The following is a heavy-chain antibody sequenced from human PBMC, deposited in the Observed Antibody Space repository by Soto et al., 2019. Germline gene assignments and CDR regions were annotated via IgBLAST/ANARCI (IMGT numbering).Heavy chain of an antibody. CDR1: GYSISSGSY. J-gene: IGHJ4*03. Sequence: SETLSLTCTFSGYSISSGSYWWWIRPPPGKGPEWIASIYHVGTTFYNPSLKSRITISLDTSHNQFSLNLRSVTAADTAVYYCARAHVIGGAGSTSECWGNGKLVTVSA. V-gene: IGHV4-38-2*02. D-gene: IGHD2-2*01. CDR2: IYHVGTT. CDR3: ARAHVIGGAGSTSEC.